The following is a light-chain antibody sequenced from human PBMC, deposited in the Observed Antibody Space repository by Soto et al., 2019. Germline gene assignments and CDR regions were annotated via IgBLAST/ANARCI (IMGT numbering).Light chain of an antibody. CDR2: DNN. J-gene: IGLJ1*01. CDR3: GTWDSSLSAGNYV. CDR1: SSNIGNNY. V-gene: IGLV1-51*01. Sequence: QSVLTQPPSVSAAPGQKVTISCSGSSSNIGNNYVSWYQQLPGTAPKLLIYDNNKRPSGIPDRFSGSKSGTSATLGITGLQTGDEADYDCGTWDSSLSAGNYVFGTGTKVTVL.